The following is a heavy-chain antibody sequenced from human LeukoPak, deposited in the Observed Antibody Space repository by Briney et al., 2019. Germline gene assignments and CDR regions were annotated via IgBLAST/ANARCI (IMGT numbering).Heavy chain of an antibody. D-gene: IGHD1-26*01. CDR1: GGSFSGYY. Sequence: SETLSLSCAVYGGSFSGYYWRWIRQPPGKGLEWIGEINHSGSTNYNPSLKSRVTISVDTSKNQFSLKLSSVTAADTAVYYCARGRGYSGSYFDYWGQGTLVTVSS. CDR2: INHSGST. J-gene: IGHJ4*02. V-gene: IGHV4-34*01. CDR3: ARGRGYSGSYFDY.